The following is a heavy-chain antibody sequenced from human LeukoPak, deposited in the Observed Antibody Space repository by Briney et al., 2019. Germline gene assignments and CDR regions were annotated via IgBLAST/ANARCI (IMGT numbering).Heavy chain of an antibody. CDR2: ICYSGST. D-gene: IGHD3-9*01. J-gene: IGHJ3*02. Sequence: SETLSLTCTVSGVSISSYYWSWIRQPPGKGLEWIGYICYSGSTNYNPSLKSRVTISVDTSKNQFSLKLSSVTAADTAVYYCASGSDWLFDAFDIWGQGTKVTVSS. CDR1: GVSISSYY. CDR3: ASGSDWLFDAFDI. V-gene: IGHV4-59*01.